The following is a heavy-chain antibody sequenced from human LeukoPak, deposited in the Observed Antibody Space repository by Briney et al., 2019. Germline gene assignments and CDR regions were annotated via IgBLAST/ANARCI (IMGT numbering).Heavy chain of an antibody. Sequence: SETLSLTCTVSGGSISSSSYFWGWIRQPPGKGLEWIGSIYSSGTTYYNPALRSQVTISVDTSKNQFSLRVTSVTAADTAVYYCARIDSKAGGDYWGQGTLVTVSS. J-gene: IGHJ4*02. CDR1: GGSISSSSYF. V-gene: IGHV4-39*07. D-gene: IGHD3-9*01. CDR2: IYSSGTT. CDR3: ARIDSKAGGDY.